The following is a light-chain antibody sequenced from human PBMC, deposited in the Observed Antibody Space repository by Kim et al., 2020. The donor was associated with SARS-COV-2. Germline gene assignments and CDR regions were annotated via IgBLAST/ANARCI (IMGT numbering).Light chain of an antibody. CDR3: QQYYHWPPYT. V-gene: IGKV3-15*01. CDR1: ESVSSN. J-gene: IGKJ2*01. CDR2: GAS. Sequence: PGERVTLSCRASESVSSNLAWYQQIPGQPPRLLIYGASTRATGVAARFSGSGSGTEFTLTISSLLSEDFAVYYCQQYYHWPPYTFGQGTKLE.